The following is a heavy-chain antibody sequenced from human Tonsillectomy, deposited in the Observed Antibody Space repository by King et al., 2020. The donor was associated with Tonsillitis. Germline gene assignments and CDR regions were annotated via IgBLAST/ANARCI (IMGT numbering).Heavy chain of an antibody. Sequence: VQLVESGGGLVQPGRSLRLSCAASGFTVNDYAMHWVRHAPGKCLEWVSGFSWDRGIIGFSVCVKGRFTISRDNAKNSLYLQMNSLRAEDTALYYCAKGAVDYDMFTGVHYWGQGTLVTVSS. CDR2: FSWDRGII. J-gene: IGHJ4*02. D-gene: IGHD3-9*01. CDR3: AKGAVDYDMFTGVHY. V-gene: IGHV3-9*01. CDR1: GFTVNDYA.